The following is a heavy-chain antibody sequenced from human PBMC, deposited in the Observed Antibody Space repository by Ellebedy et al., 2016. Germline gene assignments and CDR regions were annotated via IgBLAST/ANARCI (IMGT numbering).Heavy chain of an antibody. CDR2: IYPGDSDT. J-gene: IGHJ6*02. CDR1: EYSFTSYW. CDR3: ARHDIAAAALPSYGMDV. Sequence: ASVKVSCKGSEYSFTSYWIGWVRQMPGKGLEWMGIIYPGDSDTRYSPSFQGQVTLSADKSISTAYLQWSSLKASDTAMYYCARHDIAAAALPSYGMDVWGQGTTVTVSS. V-gene: IGHV5-51*01. D-gene: IGHD6-13*01.